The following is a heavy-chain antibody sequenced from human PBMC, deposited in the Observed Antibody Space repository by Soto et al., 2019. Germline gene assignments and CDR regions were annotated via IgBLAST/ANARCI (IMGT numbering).Heavy chain of an antibody. CDR1: GGSISSGGYY. V-gene: IGHV4-31*03. CDR3: ARDKSRNDDGWFDP. CDR2: IYYSGST. Sequence: SETLSLTCTVSGGSISSGGYYWSWIRQHPGKGLVWIGYIYYSGSTYYNPSLKSRVTISVDTSKNQFSLKLSSVTAADTAVYYCARDKSRNDDGWFDPWGQGTLVTVSS. D-gene: IGHD1-1*01. J-gene: IGHJ5*02.